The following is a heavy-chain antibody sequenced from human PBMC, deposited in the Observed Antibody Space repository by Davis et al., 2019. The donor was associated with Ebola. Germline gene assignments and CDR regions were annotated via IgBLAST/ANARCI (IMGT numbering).Heavy chain of an antibody. D-gene: IGHD2-2*01. V-gene: IGHV3-15*01. Sequence: GESLKISCAASGFTFSNAWMSWVRQAPGKGLEWVGRIKSKTDGGTTDYAAPVKGRFTISRDDSKNTLYLQMNSLKTEDTAVYYCTTATPGYCSSTSCYWGYYYYGMDVWGQGTTVTVSS. CDR1: GFTFSNAW. CDR3: TTATPGYCSSTSCYWGYYYYGMDV. CDR2: IKSKTDGGTT. J-gene: IGHJ6*02.